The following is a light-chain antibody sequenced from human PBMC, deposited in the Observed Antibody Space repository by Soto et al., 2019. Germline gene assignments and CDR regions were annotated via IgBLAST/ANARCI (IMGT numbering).Light chain of an antibody. CDR1: QSINSW. Sequence: DIQMTQSPSTLSASVGDRVTITCRASQSINSWLAWYQQKLGKAPKLLIYKASNLESGVPSRFSGSGSGTEFTLTISSLQPDDFATYYCQQYNTYSWTFDQGTKVEIK. J-gene: IGKJ1*01. CDR3: QQYNTYSWT. CDR2: KAS. V-gene: IGKV1-5*03.